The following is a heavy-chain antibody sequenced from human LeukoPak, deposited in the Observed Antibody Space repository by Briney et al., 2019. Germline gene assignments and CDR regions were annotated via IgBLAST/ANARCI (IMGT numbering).Heavy chain of an antibody. CDR3: ARDLVRFWY. D-gene: IGHD6-6*01. CDR1: GGTFSSYA. J-gene: IGHJ4*02. CDR2: INPNSGGT. V-gene: IGHV1-2*02. Sequence: ASVKVSCKASGGTFSSYAISWVRQAPGQGLEWMGWINPNSGGTNYAQKFQGRVTMTRDTSISTAYMELSRLRSDDTAVYYCARDLVRFWYWGQGTLVTVSS.